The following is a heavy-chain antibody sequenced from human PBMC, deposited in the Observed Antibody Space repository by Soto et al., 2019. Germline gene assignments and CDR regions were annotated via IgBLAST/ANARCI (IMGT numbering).Heavy chain of an antibody. V-gene: IGHV4-31*03. Sequence: PSETLSLTCTVSGGSISSGGYYWSWIRQHPGKGLEWIGYIYYSGSTYYNPSLKSRVTISVDTSKNQFSLKLSSVTAADTAVYYCGRDRVHRHIDYWGQGTLVTASS. CDR3: GRDRVHRHIDY. J-gene: IGHJ4*02. CDR2: IYYSGST. CDR1: GGSISSGGYY.